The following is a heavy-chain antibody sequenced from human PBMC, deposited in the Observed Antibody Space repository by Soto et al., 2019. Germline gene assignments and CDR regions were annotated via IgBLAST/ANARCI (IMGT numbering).Heavy chain of an antibody. CDR3: XXXLLLPAEGDFWSGFYFDY. CDR2: IYWDDDK. Sequence: SGPTLVNPTQTLTLTCTFSGFSLSTSGVGVGWIRQPPGKALEWLALIYWDDDKRYSPSLKSRLTITKDTSKNQVVLTMTNMDXXXXXXXXXXXXLLLPAEGDFWSGFYFDYWGQGTLVTVSS. V-gene: IGHV2-5*02. J-gene: IGHJ4*02. CDR1: GFSLSTSGVG. D-gene: IGHD3-3*01.